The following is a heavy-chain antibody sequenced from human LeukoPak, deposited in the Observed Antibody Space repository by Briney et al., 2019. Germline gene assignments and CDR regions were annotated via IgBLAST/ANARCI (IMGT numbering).Heavy chain of an antibody. V-gene: IGHV4-59*08. Sequence: SETLSLTCTVSGGSISSYYWSWIRQPPGKGLEWIGYIYYSGSTNYNPSLKSRVTISVDTSKNQFSLKLSSVTAADTAVYYCARHTLGAPISWFDPWGQGTLVTVSS. CDR3: ARHTLGAPISWFDP. CDR1: GGSISSYY. D-gene: IGHD1-26*01. J-gene: IGHJ5*02. CDR2: IYYSGST.